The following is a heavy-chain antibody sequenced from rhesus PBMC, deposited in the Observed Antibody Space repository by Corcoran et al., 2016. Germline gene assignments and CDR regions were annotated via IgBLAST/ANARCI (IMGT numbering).Heavy chain of an antibody. V-gene: IGHV4-160*01. CDR3: ARGGGPIRRITGTTSAFDF. CDR1: GCSLSSHS. J-gene: IGHJ3*01. CDR2: SRMGGST. Sequence: QVPLQQWGEGLVKPSAPLSLTCSVYGCSLSSHSWRCIRQPPGKGLAWIGRSRMGGSTNYNPSLRSRVTISIDTSKNQFSLKLSSVTAADTAVDYCARGGGPIRRITGTTSAFDFWGQGLRVTVSS. D-gene: IGHD1-7*02.